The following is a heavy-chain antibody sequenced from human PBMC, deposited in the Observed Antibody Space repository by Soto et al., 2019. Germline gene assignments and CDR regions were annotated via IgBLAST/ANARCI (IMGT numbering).Heavy chain of an antibody. CDR3: ARSDGRY. Sequence: XVXLQESXXXXXKPSETLSLTCTVSGGSISSYYWSWIRQPPGKGLEWIGYIYYSGSTNYNPSLKSRVTISVDTSKNQFSLKLSSVTAADTAVYYCARSDGRYWGQGTLVTVSS. CDR1: GGSISSYY. CDR2: IYYSGST. V-gene: IGHV4-59*01. J-gene: IGHJ4*02.